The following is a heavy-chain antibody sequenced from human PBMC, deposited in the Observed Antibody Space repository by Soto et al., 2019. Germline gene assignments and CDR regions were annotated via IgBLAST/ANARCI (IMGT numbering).Heavy chain of an antibody. D-gene: IGHD1-7*01. V-gene: IGHV1-24*01. CDR3: ATAPGTRGIIYYYYYGMDV. J-gene: IGHJ6*02. CDR1: GYTLTELS. Sequence: SVKVSCKVSGYTLTELSMHWVRQAPGKGLEWMGGFDPEDGETIYAQKFQGRVTMTEDTSTDTAYMELSSLRSEDTAVYYCATAPGTRGIIYYYYYGMDVWGQGTTVTVSS. CDR2: FDPEDGET.